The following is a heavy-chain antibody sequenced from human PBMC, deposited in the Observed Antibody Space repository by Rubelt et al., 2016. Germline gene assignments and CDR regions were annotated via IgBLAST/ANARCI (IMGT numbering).Heavy chain of an antibody. V-gene: IGHV3-23*01. D-gene: IGHD5-18*01. CDR3: ASTPVDTALHLDY. CDR2: ISGSGGST. Sequence: AISGSGGSTYYADSVKGRFTISRDNSKNTLYLQMNSLRAEDTAVYYCASTPVDTALHLDYWGQGTLVTVSS. J-gene: IGHJ4*02.